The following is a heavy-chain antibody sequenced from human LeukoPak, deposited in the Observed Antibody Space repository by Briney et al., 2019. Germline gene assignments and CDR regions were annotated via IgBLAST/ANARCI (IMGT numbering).Heavy chain of an antibody. V-gene: IGHV3-11*04. J-gene: IGHJ4*02. CDR3: ARDLGSYSSGWYMGFDY. Sequence: GGSLRLSCAASGFIFSDYYMSWIRQAPGKGLEWVSTIKGTGLTTYYADSVKGRFTISRDNAKNSLYLQMNSLRAEDTAIYYCARDLGSYSSGWYMGFDYWGQGTLVTVSS. D-gene: IGHD6-19*01. CDR2: IKGTGLTT. CDR1: GFIFSDYY.